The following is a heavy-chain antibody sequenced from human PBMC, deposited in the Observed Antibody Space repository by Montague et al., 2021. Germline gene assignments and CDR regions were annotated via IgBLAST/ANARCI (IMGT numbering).Heavy chain of an antibody. Sequence: SETLSLTCNVSGEPMRDYYWSWIRQSPGKGLEWIGYIFGTGDTTYNPSLSRRVTISIDTSKNQFFLELTSVTAADTAVYYCVRRDNVGGAFLDHWGQGRLVTVSS. CDR1: GEPMRDYY. V-gene: IGHV4-4*08. CDR2: IFGTGDT. CDR3: VRRDNVGGAFLDH. J-gene: IGHJ4*02. D-gene: IGHD2-21*01.